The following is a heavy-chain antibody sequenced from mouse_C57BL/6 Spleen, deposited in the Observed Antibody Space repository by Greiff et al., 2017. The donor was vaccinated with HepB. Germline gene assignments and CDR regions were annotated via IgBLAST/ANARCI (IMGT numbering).Heavy chain of an antibody. Sequence: EVKVEESGGGLVKPGGSLKLSCAASGFTFSSYAMSWVRQTPEKRLEWVATISDGGSYTYYPDNVKGRFTISRDNAKNNLYLQMSHLKSEDTAMYYCARSHYYGSSPDWYFDVWGTGTTVTVSS. CDR1: GFTFSSYA. D-gene: IGHD1-1*01. CDR2: ISDGGSYT. V-gene: IGHV5-4*03. J-gene: IGHJ1*03. CDR3: ARSHYYGSSPDWYFDV.